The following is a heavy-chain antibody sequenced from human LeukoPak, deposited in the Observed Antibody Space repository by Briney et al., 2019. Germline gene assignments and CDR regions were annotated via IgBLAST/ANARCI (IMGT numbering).Heavy chain of an antibody. CDR3: ARDSEGATSAAFDY. D-gene: IGHD1-26*01. J-gene: IGHJ4*02. V-gene: IGHV3-11*04. Sequence: GGSLRLSCAASGFTFKDYYMGWIRQAPGEGLEWVSYITNSGNKVYNADSVKGRFTISRDNAKNSLYLQMNSLRAEDTAVYYCARDSEGATSAAFDYWGQGTLVTVSS. CDR2: ITNSGNKV. CDR1: GFTFKDYY.